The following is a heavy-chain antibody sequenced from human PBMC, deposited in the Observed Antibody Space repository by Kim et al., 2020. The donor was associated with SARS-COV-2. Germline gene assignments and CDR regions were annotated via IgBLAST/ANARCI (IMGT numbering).Heavy chain of an antibody. CDR3: ARVAAYCGGDCYSPFDY. Sequence: SVKVSCKASGGTFSSYAISWVRQAPGQGLEWMGGIIPIFGTANYAQKFQGRVTITADESTSTAYMELSSLRSEDTAVYYCARVAAYCGGDCYSPFDYWGQGTLVTVSS. J-gene: IGHJ4*02. V-gene: IGHV1-69*13. D-gene: IGHD2-21*02. CDR2: IIPIFGTA. CDR1: GGTFSSYA.